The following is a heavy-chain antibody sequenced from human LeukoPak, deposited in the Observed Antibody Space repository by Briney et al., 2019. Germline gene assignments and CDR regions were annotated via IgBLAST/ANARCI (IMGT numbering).Heavy chain of an antibody. CDR1: GFTFSSSA. J-gene: IGHJ3*02. D-gene: IGHD4/OR15-4a*01. CDR3: AKDDYRGQDAFDI. V-gene: IGHV3-23*01. CDR2: ISGSGGST. Sequence: GGSLRLSCAASGFTFSSSAMSWVRQAPGKVLEWVSAISGSGGSTYYADSVKGRFTISRDNSKNTLYLQMNSLRAEDTAVYYCAKDDYRGQDAFDIWGQGTMVTVSS.